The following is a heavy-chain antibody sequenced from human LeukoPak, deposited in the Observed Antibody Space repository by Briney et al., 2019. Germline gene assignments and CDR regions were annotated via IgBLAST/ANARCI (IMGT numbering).Heavy chain of an antibody. J-gene: IGHJ4*02. Sequence: AVISYDGSNKYYAHSVKGRFTISRDNSKNTLYLQMNSLRAEDTAVYYCAKDYGGNSVGNFDYWGQGTLVTVSS. CDR3: AKDYGGNSVGNFDY. D-gene: IGHD4-23*01. CDR2: ISYDGSNK. V-gene: IGHV3-30*18.